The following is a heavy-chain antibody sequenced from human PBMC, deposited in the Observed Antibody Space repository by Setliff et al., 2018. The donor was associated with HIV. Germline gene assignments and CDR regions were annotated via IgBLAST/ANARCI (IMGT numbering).Heavy chain of an antibody. D-gene: IGHD6-19*01. CDR2: ISGYNGDT. Sequence: GASVKVSCKSSSFTHGITWVRQAPGQGLEWMAWISGYNGDTYYAQNLQDRVTVTTDTSTSTAYMELRSLRSDDTAIYYCARVAVTGWDYWGQGTLVTVSS. V-gene: IGHV1-18*01. J-gene: IGHJ4*02. CDR1: SFTHG. CDR3: ARVAVTGWDY.